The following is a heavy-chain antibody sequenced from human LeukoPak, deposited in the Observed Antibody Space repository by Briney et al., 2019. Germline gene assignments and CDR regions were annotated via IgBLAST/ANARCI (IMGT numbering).Heavy chain of an antibody. J-gene: IGHJ3*02. CDR1: GGTFSSYA. D-gene: IGHD1-26*01. CDR2: IIPIFGTA. Sequence: SVKVSCKASGGTFSSYAMSWVRQAPGQGLEWMGRIIPIFGTANYAQKFQGRVTITKDESTSTAYMELSSLRSEDTAVYYCARVIWDSGSYHDAFDIWGQGTMVTVSS. V-gene: IGHV1-69*05. CDR3: ARVIWDSGSYHDAFDI.